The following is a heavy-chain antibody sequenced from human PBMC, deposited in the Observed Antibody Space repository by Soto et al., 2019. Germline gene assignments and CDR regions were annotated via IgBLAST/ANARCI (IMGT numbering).Heavy chain of an antibody. Sequence: PSETLSLTCTVSGGSVSSGSYYWSWIRQPPGKGLEWIGYIYYSGSTNYNPSLKSRVTISVDTSKNQFSLKLSSVTAADTAVYYCARVYIVVVPAAMPIGWFDPWGQGTLVTVSS. CDR2: IYYSGST. CDR1: GGSVSSGSYY. CDR3: ARVYIVVVPAAMPIGWFDP. V-gene: IGHV4-61*01. D-gene: IGHD2-2*01. J-gene: IGHJ5*02.